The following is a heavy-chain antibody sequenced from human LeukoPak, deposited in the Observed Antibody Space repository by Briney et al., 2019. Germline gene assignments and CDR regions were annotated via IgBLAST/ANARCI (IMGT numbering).Heavy chain of an antibody. CDR1: GFTFSSYG. Sequence: GGSLRLSCAASGFTFSSYGMHWVRQAPGKGLEWVAVISYDGSNKYYADSVQGRFTISRDNSKSTLCLQMNSLRAEDTAVYYCAKQLGYCSDGSCYFPYWGQGTLVTVSS. D-gene: IGHD2-15*01. CDR2: ISYDGSNK. J-gene: IGHJ4*02. V-gene: IGHV3-30*18. CDR3: AKQLGYCSDGSCYFPY.